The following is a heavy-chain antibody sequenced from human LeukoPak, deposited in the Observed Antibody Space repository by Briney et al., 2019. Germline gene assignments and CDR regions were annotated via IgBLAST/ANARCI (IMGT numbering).Heavy chain of an antibody. D-gene: IGHD5-18*01. CDR1: GYTFTSYD. Sequence: ASVKVSCKASGYTFTSYDINWVRQATGQGLEWMGWMNPNSGNTGYAQKFQGRVTITRNTSISTAYMELSSLRSEDTAVYYCARGGYSYGIHYYYVDVWGKGTTVTVSS. CDR2: MNPNSGNT. CDR3: ARGGYSYGIHYYYVDV. J-gene: IGHJ6*03. V-gene: IGHV1-8*03.